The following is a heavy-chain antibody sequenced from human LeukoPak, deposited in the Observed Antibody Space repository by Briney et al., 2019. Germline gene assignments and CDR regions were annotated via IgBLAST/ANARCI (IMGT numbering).Heavy chain of an antibody. CDR2: VYQDGTEK. D-gene: IGHD3-16*01. V-gene: IGHV3-7*04. CDR1: GFNFSGSQ. J-gene: IGHJ4*02. Sequence: PGGSLRLSCGASGFNFSGSQMTWVRQAPGKGLEWVATVYQDGTEKHFLDSVEGRFTISRDNAKKSVYLQMSSLRPEDTAVYFCVRGAWYFQYWGQGTLVTDSS. CDR3: VRGAWYFQY.